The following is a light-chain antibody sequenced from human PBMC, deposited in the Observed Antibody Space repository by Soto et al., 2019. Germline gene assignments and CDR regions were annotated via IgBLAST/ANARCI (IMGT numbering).Light chain of an antibody. Sequence: DIQMTQSPSTLSASAGDRVNITCRASQSINGWLAWYQQKPGKAPKLLISRASDLHTGVPSRFSGSGSGTEFTLTISSLQTDDFATYYCQQYNSYFFTFGPGTKVDVK. CDR2: RAS. J-gene: IGKJ3*01. CDR1: QSINGW. CDR3: QQYNSYFFT. V-gene: IGKV1-5*03.